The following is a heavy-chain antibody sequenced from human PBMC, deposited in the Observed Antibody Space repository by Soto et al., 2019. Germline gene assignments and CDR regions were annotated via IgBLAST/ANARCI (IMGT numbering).Heavy chain of an antibody. Sequence: HVQLQESGPGLVKTSETLSLTCTVSGGSISSYYWSWIRQPPGKGLEWIGYIYYSGCTNYNPSLKGRVPISVDPAKNQFTLKLSSVTAADTAVYYCARRYGASFDYWGQGTLVTGSS. CDR1: GGSISSYY. D-gene: IGHD3-10*01. V-gene: IGHV4-59*01. J-gene: IGHJ4*02. CDR3: ARRYGASFDY. CDR2: IYYSGCT.